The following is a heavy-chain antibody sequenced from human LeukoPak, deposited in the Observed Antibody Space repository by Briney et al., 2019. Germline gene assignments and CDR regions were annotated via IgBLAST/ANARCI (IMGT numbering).Heavy chain of an antibody. CDR2: IKQDGSEK. D-gene: IGHD5-24*01. CDR1: GFTFSSYW. Sequence: GGSLRLSCAASGFTFSSYWMSGVRQAPGKGLEWVANIKQDGSEKYYVDSVKGRFTISRDNAKNSLYLQMNSLRAEDTAVYYCARPLRDGYNFDAFDIWGQGTMVTVSS. CDR3: ARPLRDGYNFDAFDI. V-gene: IGHV3-7*05. J-gene: IGHJ3*02.